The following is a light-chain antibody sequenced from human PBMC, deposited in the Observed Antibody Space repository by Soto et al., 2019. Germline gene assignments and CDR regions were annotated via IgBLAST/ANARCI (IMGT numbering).Light chain of an antibody. CDR3: SSYTSGSTWV. CDR2: EVS. CDR1: SSDVGGYNY. Sequence: QSALNQPASVSGSPGQSITISCTGTSSDVGGYNYVSWYQQHPGKAPKLMIYEVSNRPSGVSNRFSGSKSGNTASLTISGLQAEDEADYYCSSYTSGSTWVFGGGTQLTVL. J-gene: IGLJ3*02. V-gene: IGLV2-14*01.